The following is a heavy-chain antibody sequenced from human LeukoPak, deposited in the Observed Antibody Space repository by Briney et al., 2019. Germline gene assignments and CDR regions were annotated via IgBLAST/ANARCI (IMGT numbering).Heavy chain of an antibody. CDR1: GFTFSTYS. J-gene: IGHJ4*02. D-gene: IGHD3-10*01. Sequence: PGGSLRLSCAASGFTFSTYSMYWVRQAPGKGLEWVSSISSSSSYIYYADSVKGRFTISRDNAKNSLYLQMNSLRAEDTAVYYCAREAYTYGSGSYDYWGQGTLVTVSS. V-gene: IGHV3-21*01. CDR2: ISSSSSYI. CDR3: AREAYTYGSGSYDY.